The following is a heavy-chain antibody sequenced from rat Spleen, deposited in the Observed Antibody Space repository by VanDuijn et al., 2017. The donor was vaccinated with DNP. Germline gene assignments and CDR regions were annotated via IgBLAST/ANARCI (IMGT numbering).Heavy chain of an antibody. J-gene: IGHJ2*01. V-gene: IGHV5-25*01. CDR3: ARWYNSGFCFDY. Sequence: EVKLVESGGGLVQPGRSLKLSCAASGFTFSNYDMAWVRQAPTKGLEWVASISPSGGSTYYRDSVKGRFTVSRDNAKSSLYLQMDSLRSEDTATYYCARWYNSGFCFDYWGQGVMVTVSS. CDR2: ISPSGGST. CDR1: GFTFSNYD. D-gene: IGHD4-3*01.